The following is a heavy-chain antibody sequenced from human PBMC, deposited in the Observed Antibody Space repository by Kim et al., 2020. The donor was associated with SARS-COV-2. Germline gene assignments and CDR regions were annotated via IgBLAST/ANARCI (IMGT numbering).Heavy chain of an antibody. CDR3: ANFDVGYYYYYGMDV. CDR2: ISGSGGST. CDR1: GFTFSSYA. Sequence: GGSLRLSCAASGFTFSSYAMSWVRQAPGKGLEWVSAISGSGGSTYYADSVKGRFTISRDNSKNTLYLQMNSLRAEDTAVYYCANFDVGYYYYYGMDVWGQGTTVTVSS. J-gene: IGHJ6*02. V-gene: IGHV3-23*01.